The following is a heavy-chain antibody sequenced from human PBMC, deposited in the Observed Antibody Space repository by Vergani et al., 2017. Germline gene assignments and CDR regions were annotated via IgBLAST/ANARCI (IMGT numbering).Heavy chain of an antibody. V-gene: IGHV4-39*07. CDR3: ARRVGAKSFDI. J-gene: IGHJ3*02. D-gene: IGHD1-26*01. CDR2: IYYSGST. CDR1: GGSISSSSYY. Sequence: QLQLQESGPGLVKPSETLSLTCTVSGGSISSSSYYWGWIRQPPGKGLEWIGSIYYSGSTYYNPSLKSRVTISVDTSKNQFSLKLSSVTAADTAVYYCARRVGAKSFDIWGQGTMVTVSS.